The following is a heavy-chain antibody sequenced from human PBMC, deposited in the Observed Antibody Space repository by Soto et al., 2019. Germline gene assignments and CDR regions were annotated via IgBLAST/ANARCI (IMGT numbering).Heavy chain of an antibody. CDR2: IKQDGNER. J-gene: IGHJ4*02. Sequence: GGSLRLSCAASGFTFSSYWMSWFRQAPGKGLEWVANIKQDGNERYYVDSVKGRFTISRDNTKNSLYLQMNSLRAEDTAVYYCARVLVLSPTAYWGQGTLVPVS. CDR1: GFTFSSYW. CDR3: ARVLVLSPTAY. D-gene: IGHD2-8*02. V-gene: IGHV3-7*05.